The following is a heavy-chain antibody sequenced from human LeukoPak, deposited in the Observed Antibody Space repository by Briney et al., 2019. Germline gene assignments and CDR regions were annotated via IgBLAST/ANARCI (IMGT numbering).Heavy chain of an antibody. V-gene: IGHV3-30*02. D-gene: IGHD2-2*01. CDR3: AKSPIVVVPAALISDWFDP. J-gene: IGHJ5*02. Sequence: GESLRLSCAASGFTFSSYGMHWVRQAPGKGLEWVAFIRYDGSKKYYADSVKGRFTISRDNSKNTLYLQMNSLRAEDTAVYYCAKSPIVVVPAALISDWFDPWGQGTLVTVSS. CDR1: GFTFSSYG. CDR2: IRYDGSKK.